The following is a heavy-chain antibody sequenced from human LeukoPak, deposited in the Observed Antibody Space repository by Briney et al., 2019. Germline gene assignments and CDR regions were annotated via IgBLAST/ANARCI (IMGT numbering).Heavy chain of an antibody. CDR3: AREGHYSDYYYGMDV. D-gene: IGHD4-4*01. V-gene: IGHV4-59*01. CDR2: IYYTGST. Sequence: SETLSLTCTVSGDSISNYYWSWVRQPPGKGLEWIGYIYYTGSTKFNPSLKSRLIMSVDTSKNQFSLKLTSVTAADTAVYYCAREGHYSDYYYGMDVWGQGTTVTVSS. CDR1: GDSISNYY. J-gene: IGHJ6*02.